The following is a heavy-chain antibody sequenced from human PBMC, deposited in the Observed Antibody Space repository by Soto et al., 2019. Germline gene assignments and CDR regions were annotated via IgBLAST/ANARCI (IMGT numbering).Heavy chain of an antibody. D-gene: IGHD3-10*01. CDR2: IDNAGTDS. V-gene: IGHV3-74*01. J-gene: IGHJ6*04. Sequence: EVQLVESGGGLVQPGGSLTLSCAASGLTLSGRSMHWVRQAPGMGLVWVSGIDNAGTDSTYADSVKGRVTSSRDNAKNVLYLPMNSLRVEDTALYYCTRGWFGPDVWGKGTTVTVSS. CDR1: GLTLSGRS. CDR3: TRGWFGPDV.